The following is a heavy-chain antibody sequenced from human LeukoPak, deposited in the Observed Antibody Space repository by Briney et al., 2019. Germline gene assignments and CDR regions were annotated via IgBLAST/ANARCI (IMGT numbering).Heavy chain of an antibody. J-gene: IGHJ4*02. CDR2: INPNSGGT. CDR3: ARGDSSSSHEKDY. D-gene: IGHD6-6*01. CDR1: GGTFSSYA. V-gene: IGHV1-18*01. Sequence: ASVKVSCKASGGTFSSYAISWVRQAPGQGLEWMGWINPNSGGTNYAQKFQGWVTMTTDTSTSTAYMELRSLRSDDTAVYYCARGDSSSSHEKDYWGQGTLVTVSS.